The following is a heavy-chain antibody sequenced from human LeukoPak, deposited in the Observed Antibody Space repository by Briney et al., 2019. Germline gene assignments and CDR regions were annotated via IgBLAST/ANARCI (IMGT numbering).Heavy chain of an antibody. CDR2: TYYSGST. V-gene: IGHV4-39*01. D-gene: IGHD5-18*01. CDR1: GGSISSNSYY. CDR3: ARHGDSYRYYLDH. J-gene: IGHJ4*02. Sequence: SETLSLTCTVSGGSISSNSYYWGWIRQPPGKGLEWIGSTYYSGSTYYNPSLKSRVTMSVDTAKNHFSLKLSSMTAADTAVYYCARHGDSYRYYLDHWGQGTLVTVSS.